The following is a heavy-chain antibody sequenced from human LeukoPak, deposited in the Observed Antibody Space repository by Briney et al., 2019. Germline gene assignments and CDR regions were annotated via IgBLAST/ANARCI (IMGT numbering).Heavy chain of an antibody. V-gene: IGHV3-15*01. CDR3: TTARSYSGSYHGNFYFDY. Sequence: PGGSLRLSCAASGFTFSNAWMSWVRQAPGKGLEWVGRIKSKTDGGTTDYAAPVKGRFTISRDDSKNTLYLRMNSLKTEDTAVYYCTTARSYSGSYHGNFYFDYWGQGTLVTVSS. D-gene: IGHD1-26*01. CDR1: GFTFSNAW. CDR2: IKSKTDGGTT. J-gene: IGHJ4*02.